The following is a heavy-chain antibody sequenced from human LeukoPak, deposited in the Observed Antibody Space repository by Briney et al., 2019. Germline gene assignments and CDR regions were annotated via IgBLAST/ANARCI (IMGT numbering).Heavy chain of an antibody. Sequence: SETLSLTCTVSGGSISNYYWSWIRQSPGKGLEWIGYIYYTGNTNYNPSLESRVIISVDTSKDQFSLKLSSVTAADTAVYYCARHECGGSCYPEDYWGQGTLVTVSS. CDR1: GGSISNYY. CDR2: IYYTGNT. CDR3: ARHECGGSCYPEDY. J-gene: IGHJ4*02. D-gene: IGHD2-15*01. V-gene: IGHV4-59*08.